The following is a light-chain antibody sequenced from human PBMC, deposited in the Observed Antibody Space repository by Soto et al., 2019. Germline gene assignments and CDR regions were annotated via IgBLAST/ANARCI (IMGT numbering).Light chain of an antibody. Sequence: EIVLTQSPGTLSLSPGERSTLSCRASQSVSSSFFAWYQQKPGQAPRLLIYGASSRATGIPDRFSGSGSGTDFTLTISRLEPEDFAVYYCQQYGSSPPTWTFGQGTKGDIK. V-gene: IGKV3-20*01. CDR2: GAS. CDR1: QSVSSSF. CDR3: QQYGSSPPTWT. J-gene: IGKJ1*01.